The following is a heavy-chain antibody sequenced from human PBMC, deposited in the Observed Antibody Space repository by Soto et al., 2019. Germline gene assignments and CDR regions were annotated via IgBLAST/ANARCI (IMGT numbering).Heavy chain of an antibody. J-gene: IGHJ4*02. Sequence: QVQLQESGPGLVKPSGTLSLTCAVSSGSISSSNWWSWVRQPPGKGLEWIGEIYHSGSTNYNPSLKSRVTISIDKSKNQFSLKLSSVTAADTAVYYCASLDPSLHLGELFMPFDYWGQGTLVTVSS. CDR1: SGSISSSNW. CDR3: ASLDPSLHLGELFMPFDY. D-gene: IGHD3-16*01. V-gene: IGHV4-4*02. CDR2: IYHSGST.